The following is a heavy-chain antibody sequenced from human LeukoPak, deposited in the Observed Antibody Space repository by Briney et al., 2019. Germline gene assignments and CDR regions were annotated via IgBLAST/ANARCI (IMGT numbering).Heavy chain of an antibody. CDR3: APRGDIEHSYGYGKWFDP. CDR1: GGSFSGYY. V-gene: IGHV4-34*01. D-gene: IGHD5-18*01. Sequence: SETLSLTCTVYGGSFSGYYWSWIRQPPGKGLEWIGEIHPSRSTNYNASLRSGATISVATSKNQSSLRLSSVTAADTAVYYCAPRGDIEHSYGYGKWFDPWGQGTRVTVSS. CDR2: IHPSRST. J-gene: IGHJ5*02.